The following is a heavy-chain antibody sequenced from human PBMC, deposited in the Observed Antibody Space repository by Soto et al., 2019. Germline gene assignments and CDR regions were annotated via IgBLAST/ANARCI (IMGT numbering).Heavy chain of an antibody. CDR1: GFTFSSYG. Sequence: GGSLRLSCAASGFTFSSYGMHWVRQAPGKGLEWVAVISYDGSNKYYADSVKGRFTISRDNSKNTLYLQMNSLRAEDTAVYYCAKGGITTPDAFDIWGQGTMVTVSS. J-gene: IGHJ3*02. D-gene: IGHD2-15*01. CDR2: ISYDGSNK. V-gene: IGHV3-30*18. CDR3: AKGGITTPDAFDI.